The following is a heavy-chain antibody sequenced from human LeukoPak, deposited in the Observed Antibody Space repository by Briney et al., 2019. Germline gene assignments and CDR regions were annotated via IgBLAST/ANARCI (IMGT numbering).Heavy chain of an antibody. V-gene: IGHV3-53*01. CDR3: ARELQLATGTRAYWFFDL. CDR1: GFTVSSNY. J-gene: IGHJ2*01. D-gene: IGHD1-7*01. CDR2: IYSGGST. Sequence: KPGGSLRLSCAASGFTVSSNYMTWVGQAPGKGLEWVSFIYSGGSTYYADSVQGRFTISRDNSKNTLYLQMNSLRAEDTAVYYCARELQLATGTRAYWFFDLWGRGTLVTVSS.